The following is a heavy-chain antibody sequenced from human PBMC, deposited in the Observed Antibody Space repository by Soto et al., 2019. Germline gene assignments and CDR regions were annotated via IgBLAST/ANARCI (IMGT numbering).Heavy chain of an antibody. CDR2: INSDGSST. J-gene: IGHJ4*02. CDR3: ARESLFHDY. Sequence: PGESLKISCAASGFTFSSYWMHWVRQAPGKGLVWVSRINSDGSSTSYADSVKGRFTISRDNAKNTLYLQMNSLRAEDTAVYYCARESLFHDYWGQGTLVTVSS. CDR1: GFTFSSYW. V-gene: IGHV3-74*01. D-gene: IGHD3-10*01.